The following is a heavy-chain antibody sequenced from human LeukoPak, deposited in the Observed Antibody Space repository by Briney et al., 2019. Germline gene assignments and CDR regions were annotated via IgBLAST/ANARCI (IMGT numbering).Heavy chain of an antibody. V-gene: IGHV4-34*01. CDR3: ARGRGSVLGWLLRNWFDP. Sequence: SETLSLTCAVYGGSFSGYYWSWIRQPPGKGLEWIGEINHSGSTNYNPSLKSRVTISVDTSKNQFSLKLSSVTAADTAVYYCARGRGSVLGWLLRNWFDPWGQGTLVTVSS. CDR1: GGSFSGYY. D-gene: IGHD3-3*01. CDR2: INHSGST. J-gene: IGHJ5*02.